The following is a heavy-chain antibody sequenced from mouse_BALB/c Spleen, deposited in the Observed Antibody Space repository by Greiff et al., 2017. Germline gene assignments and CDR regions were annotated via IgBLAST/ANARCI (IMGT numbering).Heavy chain of an antibody. D-gene: IGHD1-1*01. CDR1: GFNIKDYY. Sequence: EVQLQQSGAELVRSGASVKLSCTASGFNIKDYYMHWVKQRPEQGLEWIGWIDPENGDTEYAPKFQGKATMTADTSSNTAYLQLSSLTSEDTAVYYCAPDYYGSSYGYWGQGTTLTVSS. CDR2: IDPENGDT. V-gene: IGHV14-4*02. J-gene: IGHJ2*01. CDR3: APDYYGSSYGY.